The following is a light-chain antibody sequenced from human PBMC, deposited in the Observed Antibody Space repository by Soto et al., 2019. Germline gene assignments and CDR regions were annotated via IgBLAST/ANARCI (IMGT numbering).Light chain of an antibody. J-gene: IGKJ1*01. CDR2: AAS. CDR1: QDISNY. V-gene: IGKV1-16*01. CDR3: QQYNSYWT. Sequence: DIQMTQSASSLSASVGDGVTITCQASQDISNYVNWYQQKPGKAPKRLIYAASSLQSGVPSRFSGSGSGTEFTVTISSLQPDDFATYYCQQYNSYWTFGQGTKVDIK.